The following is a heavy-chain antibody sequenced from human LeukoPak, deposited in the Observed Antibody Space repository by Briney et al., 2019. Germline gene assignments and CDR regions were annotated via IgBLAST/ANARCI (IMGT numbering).Heavy chain of an antibody. J-gene: IGHJ4*02. CDR3: ANVILYGDHGGLDY. CDR1: GYTLSQLS. V-gene: IGHV1-24*01. D-gene: IGHD4-17*01. Sequence: ASVNVSYTLSGYTLSQLSMHWVRQAPGKGREGMGGFDPEDGETINAQKFQGRVTSTEDTSTDTAYMEMSSMKSDDTAVYYCANVILYGDHGGLDYWGQGTLVTVSS. CDR2: FDPEDGET.